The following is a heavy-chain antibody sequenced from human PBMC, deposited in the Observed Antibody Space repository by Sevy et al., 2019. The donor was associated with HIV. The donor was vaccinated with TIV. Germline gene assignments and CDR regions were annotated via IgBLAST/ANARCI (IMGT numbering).Heavy chain of an antibody. D-gene: IGHD4-17*01. CDR3: AKGPHGDYDYGYFDL. V-gene: IGHV3-9*01. CDR2: ISWNSGSI. Sequence: GGSLRLSCAASGFTFDDYAMHWVRQAPGKGLEWVSGISWNSGSIGYVDSVKGRFTISRDNAKNSLYMQMNSLRAEDTALYYCAKGPHGDYDYGYFDLWGRGTLVTVSS. J-gene: IGHJ2*01. CDR1: GFTFDDYA.